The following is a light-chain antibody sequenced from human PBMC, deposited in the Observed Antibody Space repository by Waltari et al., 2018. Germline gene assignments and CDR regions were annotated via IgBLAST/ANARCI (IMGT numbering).Light chain of an antibody. CDR1: SSNIGNNY. V-gene: IGLV1-51*02. CDR3: GTWDSSLSAEV. Sequence: QSVLTQPPSVSAAPGQKVTISCAGSSSNIGNNYVFWYQQLQGTAPKLLIYENNKRPSGIPDRFSGSKSGTSATLGITGLQTGDEADYYCGTWDSSLSAEVFGGGTKLTVL. CDR2: ENN. J-gene: IGLJ3*02.